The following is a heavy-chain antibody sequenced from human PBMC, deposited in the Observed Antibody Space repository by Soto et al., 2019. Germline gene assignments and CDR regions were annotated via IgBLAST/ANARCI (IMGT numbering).Heavy chain of an antibody. D-gene: IGHD3-10*01. CDR1: GFSRSTSGVT. V-gene: IGHV2-5*02. Sequence: QITLKESGPTLVKPTQALTLPCTFSGFSRSTSGVTVGWISQPPGKALEELGHISGDDEKRYSPSLMSRLTIPKDTSKYQVVLTLSNMSPVDTAICYWAHILIGQVSDSGFHSWCQGNLVTVSS. CDR2: ISGDDEK. CDR3: AHILIGQVSDSGFHS. J-gene: IGHJ4*02.